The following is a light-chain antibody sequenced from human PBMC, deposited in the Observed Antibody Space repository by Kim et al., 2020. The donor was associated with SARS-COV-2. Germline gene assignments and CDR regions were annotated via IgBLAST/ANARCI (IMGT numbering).Light chain of an antibody. CDR2: GAS. Sequence: EIVLTQSPGSLSLSPGERATLSCRTSQSVDSSFIGWYQQKPGQSPRLLIYGASFRASGIPDRFSGTGSGTDFSLTIRRLEPDDFAVYYCQLYGASPGTFGQGTKLEI. J-gene: IGKJ1*01. CDR1: QSVDSSF. CDR3: QLYGASPGT. V-gene: IGKV3-20*01.